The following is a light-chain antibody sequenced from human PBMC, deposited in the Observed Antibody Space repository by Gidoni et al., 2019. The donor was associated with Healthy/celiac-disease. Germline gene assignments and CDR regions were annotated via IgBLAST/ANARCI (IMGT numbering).Light chain of an antibody. J-gene: IGKJ1*01. Sequence: DIPMTPSPSPLSASVGDRVTITCRASQSISSWLAWYQQKPGKAPKLLIYDASSLESGVPSRFSGSGSGTEFTLTISSLQPDDFATYYCQQYNSYPWTFGQGTKVEIK. CDR2: DAS. V-gene: IGKV1-5*01. CDR3: QQYNSYPWT. CDR1: QSISSW.